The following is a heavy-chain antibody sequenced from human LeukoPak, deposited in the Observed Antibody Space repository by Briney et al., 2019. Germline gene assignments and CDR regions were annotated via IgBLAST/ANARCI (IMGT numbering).Heavy chain of an antibody. CDR2: IYTSGST. Sequence: SETLSLTCTVSGGSISSGSYYWSWIRQPAGKGLEWIGRIYTSGSTNYNPSLKSRVTISVDTSKNQFSLKLSSVTAADTAVYYCAREVVVVARREFDYWGQGTLVTVSS. J-gene: IGHJ4*02. CDR1: GGSISSGSYY. CDR3: AREVVVVARREFDY. V-gene: IGHV4-61*02. D-gene: IGHD2-15*01.